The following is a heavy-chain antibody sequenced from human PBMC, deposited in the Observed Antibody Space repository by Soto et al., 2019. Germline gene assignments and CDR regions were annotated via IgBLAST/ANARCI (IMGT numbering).Heavy chain of an antibody. Sequence: SGGSLRLSCAASGFTFSSYAMSWVRQAPGKGLEWVSAISGSGGSTYYADSVKGRFTISRDNSKNTLYLQMNSLRAEDTAVYYCAKPRVGYCSGGSCYFDYWGQGTLVTVSS. D-gene: IGHD2-15*01. CDR1: GFTFSSYA. J-gene: IGHJ4*02. CDR3: AKPRVGYCSGGSCYFDY. V-gene: IGHV3-23*01. CDR2: ISGSGGST.